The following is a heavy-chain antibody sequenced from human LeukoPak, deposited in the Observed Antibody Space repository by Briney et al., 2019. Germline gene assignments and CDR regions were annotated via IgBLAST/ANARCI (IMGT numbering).Heavy chain of an antibody. D-gene: IGHD3-10*01. J-gene: IGHJ2*01. CDR3: ARVGPLATRSAGHYYFDL. V-gene: IGHV3-23*01. Sequence: GGSLRLSCAASGFTFSNYAMSWVRRAPGKGLEWSSTVSDKGDATAHADSVKGRFTISRDNAKNTLSLLMNILRAEDTAVYYCARVGPLATRSAGHYYFDLWGRGTLVTVSS. CDR1: GFTFSNYA. CDR2: VSDKGDAT.